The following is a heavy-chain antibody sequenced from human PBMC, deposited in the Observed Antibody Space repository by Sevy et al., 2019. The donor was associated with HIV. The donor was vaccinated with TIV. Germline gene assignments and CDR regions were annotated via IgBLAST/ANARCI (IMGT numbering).Heavy chain of an antibody. D-gene: IGHD5-12*01. CDR1: GFTFRSYG. Sequence: GGSLRPSCAASGFTFRSYGMHWVRQAPGKGLEWVAVISNDGGNQYYADSVKGRFTISRDNSKNTVYLQMNSLRAEDTAVYYCAKDVSDGYNYFLDFWGQGALVTVSS. CDR3: AKDVSDGYNYFLDF. V-gene: IGHV3-30*18. CDR2: ISNDGGNQ. J-gene: IGHJ4*02.